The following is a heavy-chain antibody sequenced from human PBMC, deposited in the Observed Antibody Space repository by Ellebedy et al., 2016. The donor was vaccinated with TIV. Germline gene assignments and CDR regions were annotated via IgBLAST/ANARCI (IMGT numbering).Heavy chain of an antibody. CDR3: AKDFFMGLSAAGLLNY. D-gene: IGHD6-13*01. CDR1: GFTFDDYA. CDR2: ISGDGGAT. V-gene: IGHV3-43*02. J-gene: IGHJ4*02. Sequence: GASLKISCAASGFTFDDYAMLWVRQAPGKGLEWVSLISGDGGATYYADSVKGRFTVSRDNSKTSLYLQMNSLRTEDTAFYYCAKDFFMGLSAAGLLNYWGQGTLVTVSS.